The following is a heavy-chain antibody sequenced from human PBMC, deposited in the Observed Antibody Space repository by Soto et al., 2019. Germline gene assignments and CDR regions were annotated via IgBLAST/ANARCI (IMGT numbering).Heavy chain of an antibody. CDR3: ARSPLPYYYDSSGYYYPANFDY. CDR2: IYYSGST. CDR1: GGYVGSGSYY. V-gene: IGHV4-61*01. D-gene: IGHD3-22*01. Sequence: SETHSLTCTVSGGYVGSGSYYWSWIRQPPGKGLEWIGYIYYSGSTNYNPSLKSRVTISVDTSKNQFSLKLSSVTAADTAVYYCARSPLPYYYDSSGYYYPANFDYWGQGTLVTVSS. J-gene: IGHJ4*02.